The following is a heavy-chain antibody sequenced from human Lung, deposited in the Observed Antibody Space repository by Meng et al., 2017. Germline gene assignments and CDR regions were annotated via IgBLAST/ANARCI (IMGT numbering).Heavy chain of an antibody. CDR3: ARDKPPNDV. Sequence: QVELVEFGGGWVQPGGSLSLFFAASGFTFNTYAMHWVRQAPGKGLEWVSLMSFDGAQIYYSDSVRGRFTISRDNSKNTLYLQMNSLRAEDTAVYYCARDKPPNDVWGRGTLVTVSS. CDR1: GFTFNTYA. CDR2: MSFDGAQI. V-gene: IGHV3-30*01. J-gene: IGHJ2*01.